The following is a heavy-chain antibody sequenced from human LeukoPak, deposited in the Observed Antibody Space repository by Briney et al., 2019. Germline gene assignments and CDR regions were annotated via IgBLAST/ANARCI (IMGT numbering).Heavy chain of an antibody. CDR1: GFSFSSYL. V-gene: IGHV3-74*01. CDR2: IKSDGKT. CDR3: AKRGMTTVKEGFDY. Sequence: PGGSLRLSCAASGFSFSSYLMHWVRQAPGKGLVWVSRIKSDGKTNYADSVKGRFTISRDNSKNTLYLQMNSLRAEDTAVYYCAKRGMTTVKEGFDYWGRGTLVTVSS. D-gene: IGHD4-11*01. J-gene: IGHJ4*02.